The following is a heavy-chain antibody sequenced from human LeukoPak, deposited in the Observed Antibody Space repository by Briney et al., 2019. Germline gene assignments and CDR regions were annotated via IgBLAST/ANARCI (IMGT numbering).Heavy chain of an antibody. CDR2: ITEDGSDK. Sequence: GESLRLSCAASGFTFTGYWMSWVRQAPGKGPEWVASITEDGSDKYYVDSVMGRFTISRDNSKNSLYLHMNSLRAEDTAVYYCARPRSTGCLDYWGQGTLVTVPS. D-gene: IGHD6-19*01. J-gene: IGHJ4*02. CDR1: GFTFTGYW. CDR3: ARPRSTGCLDY. V-gene: IGHV3-7*04.